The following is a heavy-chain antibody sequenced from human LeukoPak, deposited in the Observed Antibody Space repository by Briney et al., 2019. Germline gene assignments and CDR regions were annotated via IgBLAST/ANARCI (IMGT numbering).Heavy chain of an antibody. V-gene: IGHV3-9*01. Sequence: GGSLRLSCAAPGFTFDDYAMHWVRQAPGKGLEWVSGISWNSGSIGYADSVKGRFTISRDNAKNSLYLQMNSLRAEDTALYYCAKGHYYDFWSGYFSWGQGTLVTVSS. D-gene: IGHD3-3*01. CDR2: ISWNSGSI. J-gene: IGHJ4*02. CDR3: AKGHYYDFWSGYFS. CDR1: GFTFDDYA.